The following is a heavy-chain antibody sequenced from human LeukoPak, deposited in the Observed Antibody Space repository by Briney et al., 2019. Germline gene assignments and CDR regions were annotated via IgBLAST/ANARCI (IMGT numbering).Heavy chain of an antibody. V-gene: IGHV4-31*03. J-gene: IGHJ4*02. CDR3: ARALGYTSGFPFDA. Sequence: SQTLSLACTVSGAAMSGEGYYWSCIRHPPGKGLEWLGFIYPSGSLYYNPSLRSRVSISLDMSRRQFSLSLSSVTAADTAVYYCARALGYTSGFPFDAWGQGALVTVSS. CDR1: GAAMSGEGYY. CDR2: IYPSGSL. D-gene: IGHD5-18*01.